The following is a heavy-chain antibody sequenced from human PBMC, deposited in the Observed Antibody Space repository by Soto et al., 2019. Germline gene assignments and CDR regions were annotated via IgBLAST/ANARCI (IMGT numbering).Heavy chain of an antibody. Sequence: SETLSLTCTVSNGSVSSGTYSWSWVRQPPGKGLEWIGYIYYSGTTYYTPSLKSRLTMSMDRANDHFSLNLTSVTAADTAVYFCARGHYYYGMDVWGQGITVTAP. CDR2: IYYSGTT. V-gene: IGHV4-30-2*01. CDR3: ARGHYYYGMDV. CDR1: NGSVSSGTYS. J-gene: IGHJ6*02.